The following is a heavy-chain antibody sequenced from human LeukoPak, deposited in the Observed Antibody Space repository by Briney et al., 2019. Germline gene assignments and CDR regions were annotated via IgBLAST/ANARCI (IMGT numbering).Heavy chain of an antibody. D-gene: IGHD3-22*01. CDR1: GGSISSSSYY. Sequence: SETLSLTCTVSGGSISSSSYYWGWVRQPPGKGLEWIGSIYYSGSTYYNPSLKSRVTISVDTSKNQFSLKLSSVTAADTAVYYCARESMIVVVITRTVYFDYWGQGTLVTVSS. CDR2: IYYSGST. CDR3: ARESMIVVVITRTVYFDY. V-gene: IGHV4-39*07. J-gene: IGHJ4*02.